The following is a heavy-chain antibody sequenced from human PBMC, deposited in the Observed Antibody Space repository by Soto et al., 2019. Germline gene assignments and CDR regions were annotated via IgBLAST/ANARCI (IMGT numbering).Heavy chain of an antibody. CDR2: IIPILGIA. CDR1: GGTFSSYT. D-gene: IGHD3-22*01. CDR3: ARGLHYDSISLDDY. V-gene: IGHV1-69*02. Sequence: QVQLVQSGAEVKKPGSSVKVSCKASGGTFSSYTISWVRQAPGQGLEWMGRIIPILGIAKYAQKFQGRVTITADKSTRTAYMELSSLRSEDTAVYYCARGLHYDSISLDDYWGQGTLVTVSS. J-gene: IGHJ4*02.